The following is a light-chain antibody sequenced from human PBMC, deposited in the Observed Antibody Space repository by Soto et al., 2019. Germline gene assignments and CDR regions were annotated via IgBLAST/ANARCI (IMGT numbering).Light chain of an antibody. CDR1: QSVTIN. CDR2: GAS. Sequence: EMVMTQSPATLSVSPGERATRSCRASQSVTINLAWYQQKPGQAPRLLIYGASTRATGIPARFSGSGSGTEFTLTISSLQSEDFAVYYCQHYNNWPPWTFGQGTKVEIK. CDR3: QHYNNWPPWT. V-gene: IGKV3-15*01. J-gene: IGKJ1*01.